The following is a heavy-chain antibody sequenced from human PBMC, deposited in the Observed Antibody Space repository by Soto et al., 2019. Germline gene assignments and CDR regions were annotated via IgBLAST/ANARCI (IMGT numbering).Heavy chain of an antibody. CDR2: IIPIFGTA. CDR1: GGTFSSYA. Sequence: QVQLVQSGAEVKKPGSSVKVSCKASGGTFSSYAISWVRQSTGQGLEWMGGIIPIFGTANYAQKFQGRVTITSDESTSTAYMELSSLRSEDTAGYCCAESPLAGPCPNWGQGTLVTVSS. J-gene: IGHJ4*02. CDR3: AESPLAGPCPN. V-gene: IGHV1-69*01.